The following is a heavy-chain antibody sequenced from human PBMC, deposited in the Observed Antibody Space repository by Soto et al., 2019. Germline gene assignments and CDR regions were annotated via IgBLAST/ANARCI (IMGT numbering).Heavy chain of an antibody. D-gene: IGHD6-13*01. CDR3: ARDLLRGYSSSSRNYYYYGMDV. CDR1: GYTFTSYA. Sequence: ASVKVSCKASGYTFTSYAMHWVRQAPGQRLEWMGWINAGNGNTKYSQKFQGRVTITRDTSASTAYMELSSLRSEDTAVYYCARDLLRGYSSSSRNYYYYGMDVWGQGTTVTVSS. J-gene: IGHJ6*02. CDR2: INAGNGNT. V-gene: IGHV1-3*01.